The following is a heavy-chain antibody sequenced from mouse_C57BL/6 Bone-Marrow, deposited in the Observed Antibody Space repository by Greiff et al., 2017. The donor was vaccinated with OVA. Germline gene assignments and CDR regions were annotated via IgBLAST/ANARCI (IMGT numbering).Heavy chain of an antibody. D-gene: IGHD1-1*01. V-gene: IGHV5-6*01. CDR2: ISSGGSYT. CDR1: GFTFSSYG. CDR3: ARTPHYAWFAY. J-gene: IGHJ3*01. Sequence: DVQLVESGGDLVKPGGSLKLSCAASGFTFSSYGMSWVRQTPDKRLEWVATISSGGSYTYYPDSVKGRFTISRDNAKNTLYLQMSSLKSEDTAMYYCARTPHYAWFAYWGQGTLVTVSA.